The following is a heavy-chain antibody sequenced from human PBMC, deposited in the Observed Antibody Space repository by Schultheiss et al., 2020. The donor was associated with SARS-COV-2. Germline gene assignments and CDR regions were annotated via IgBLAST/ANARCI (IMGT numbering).Heavy chain of an antibody. V-gene: IGHV1-69*06. CDR3: ARARKVQLFLEWFRYYDMDV. J-gene: IGHJ6*02. CDR1: GGTFSSYA. Sequence: SVKVSCKASGGTFSSYAISWVRQAPGQGLEWMGGIIPIFGTANYAQKFQGRVTLTADTSTSTAYMELSSLRSEDTAVYYCARARKVQLFLEWFRYYDMDVWGQGTTVTVSS. CDR2: IIPIFGTA. D-gene: IGHD3-3*01.